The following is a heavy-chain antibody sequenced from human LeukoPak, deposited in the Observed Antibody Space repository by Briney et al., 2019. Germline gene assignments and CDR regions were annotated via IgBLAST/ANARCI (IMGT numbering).Heavy chain of an antibody. CDR1: GFTFSSYA. CDR3: AKSGSGNYYDRFDY. CDR2: ISGGGGST. J-gene: IGHJ4*02. D-gene: IGHD3-10*01. Sequence: GGSLRLSCAASGFTFSSYAMSWVRQAPGKGLEWVSVISGGGGSTYYADSVKGRFTISSDSSKNTLYLQMNSLRAEDTAVYYCAKSGSGNYYDRFDYWGQGTLVTVSS. V-gene: IGHV3-23*01.